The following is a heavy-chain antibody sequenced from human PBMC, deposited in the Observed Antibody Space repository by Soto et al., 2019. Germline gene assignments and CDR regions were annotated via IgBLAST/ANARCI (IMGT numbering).Heavy chain of an antibody. CDR1: GFTFSSYA. V-gene: IGHV3-30-3*01. D-gene: IGHD6-6*01. CDR3: AREDWARPKYYGMDV. CDR2: ISYDGSNK. Sequence: GGSLRLSCAASGFTFSSYAMHWVRQAPGKGLEWVAVISYDGSNKYYADSVKGRFTISSDNSKNTLYLQMNSLRAEDTAVYYCAREDWARPKYYGMDVWGQGTTVTVSS. J-gene: IGHJ6*02.